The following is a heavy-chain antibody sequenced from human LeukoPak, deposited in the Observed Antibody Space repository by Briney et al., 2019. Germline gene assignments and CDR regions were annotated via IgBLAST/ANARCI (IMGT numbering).Heavy chain of an antibody. CDR3: AASGSYYNDASDI. CDR2: IVVGSGNT. D-gene: IGHD3-22*01. CDR1: GFTFTSSA. Sequence: SVKVSCKASGFTFTSSAVQWVRQARGQRLEWIGWIVVGSGNTNYAQKFQERVTITRDMSTSTAYMELSSLRSEDTAVYYCAASGSYYNDASDIWGQGTMVTVSS. V-gene: IGHV1-58*01. J-gene: IGHJ3*02.